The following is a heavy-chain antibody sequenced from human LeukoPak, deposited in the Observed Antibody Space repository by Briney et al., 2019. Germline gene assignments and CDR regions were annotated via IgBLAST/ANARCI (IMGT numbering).Heavy chain of an antibody. Sequence: GGSLRLSCAASGFTFSSYSMNWVRQAPGKGLEWVSSISSSSSYIYYADSVKGRFTISRDNAKNSLYLQMNSLRAEDTAVYYCARDRGTGYYYDSSGYDAFDIWGQGTMVTVSS. J-gene: IGHJ3*02. V-gene: IGHV3-21*01. CDR1: GFTFSSYS. CDR2: ISSSSSYI. CDR3: ARDRGTGYYYDSSGYDAFDI. D-gene: IGHD3-22*01.